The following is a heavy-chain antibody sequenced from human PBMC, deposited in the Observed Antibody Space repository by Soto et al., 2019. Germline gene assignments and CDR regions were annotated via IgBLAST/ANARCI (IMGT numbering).Heavy chain of an antibody. V-gene: IGHV4-34*01. CDR1: GGSFIGYY. D-gene: IGHD3-22*01. Sequence: PSETLSLTCAAYGGSFIGYYWSWIRQPPGKGLEWIGEINHSGSTNYNPSLKSRVTISVDTSKNQFSLKLSSVTAADTAVYYCARGTPITMIVVVIPVFDIWGQGTMVTVSS. CDR2: INHSGST. CDR3: ARGTPITMIVVVIPVFDI. J-gene: IGHJ3*02.